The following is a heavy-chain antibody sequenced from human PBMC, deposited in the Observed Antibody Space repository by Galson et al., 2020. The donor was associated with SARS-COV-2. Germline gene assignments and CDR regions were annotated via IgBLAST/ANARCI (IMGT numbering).Heavy chain of an antibody. CDR1: GYTFTGYY. J-gene: IGHJ5*02. CDR3: ARGGHDYGSMKDGWCDP. Sequence: ASVKVSCKASGYTFTGYYMHWVRQAPAQGLEWMGWINPNSGGANYAQKFQGRVTMTRDTSIRPAYMELSRLGYDDTAVYYWARGGHDYGSMKDGWCDPWCQGTLVTVSS. V-gene: IGHV1-2*02. CDR2: INPNSGGA. D-gene: IGHD3-10*01.